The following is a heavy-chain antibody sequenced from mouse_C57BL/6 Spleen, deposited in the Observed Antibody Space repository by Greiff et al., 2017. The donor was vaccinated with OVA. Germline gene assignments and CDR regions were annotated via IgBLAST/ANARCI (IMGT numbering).Heavy chain of an antibody. V-gene: IGHV1-52*01. CDR3: ASLYYYGSSYNWYFDV. D-gene: IGHD1-1*01. CDR1: GYTFTSYW. Sequence: VQLQQSGAELVRPGSSVKLSCKASGYTFTSYWMHWVKQRPIQGLEWIGNIDPSDSETHYNQKFKDKATLTVDKSSSTAYMQLSSLTSEDSAVYYCASLYYYGSSYNWYFDVWGTGTTVTVSS. J-gene: IGHJ1*03. CDR2: IDPSDSET.